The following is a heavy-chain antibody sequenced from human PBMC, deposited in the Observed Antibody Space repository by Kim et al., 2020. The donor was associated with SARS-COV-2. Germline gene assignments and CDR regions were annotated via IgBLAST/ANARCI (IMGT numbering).Heavy chain of an antibody. CDR2: ISGDGGNT. Sequence: GGSLRLSCAASGFTFDDYAMHWVRQAPGKGLEWVSLISGDGGNTYYADSLKGRFTISRDNSKNSLYLQMNSLRTEDTALYYCAKDIDFWSGQEQPYYYYGMDVWGQGTTVTVSS. V-gene: IGHV3-43*02. CDR1: GFTFDDYA. J-gene: IGHJ6*02. CDR3: AKDIDFWSGQEQPYYYYGMDV. D-gene: IGHD3-3*01.